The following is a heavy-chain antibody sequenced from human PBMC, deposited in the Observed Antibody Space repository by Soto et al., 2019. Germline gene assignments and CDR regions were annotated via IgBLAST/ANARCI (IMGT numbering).Heavy chain of an antibody. V-gene: IGHV5-51*01. D-gene: IGHD6-13*01. Sequence: GESLKISCKGSGYSFTSYWIGWVRQMPGKGLEWMVIIYPGDSDTRYNPSFQGQVTISADKSISTAYLQWSSLKASDTAMYYCARRQYSSSWYYFDYWGQGTLVTVSS. CDR3: ARRQYSSSWYYFDY. J-gene: IGHJ4*02. CDR2: IYPGDSDT. CDR1: GYSFTSYW.